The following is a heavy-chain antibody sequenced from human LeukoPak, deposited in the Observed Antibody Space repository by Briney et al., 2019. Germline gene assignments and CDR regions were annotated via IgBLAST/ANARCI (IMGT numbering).Heavy chain of an antibody. Sequence: GGSLRLSYAASGFTFSSYAMSWVGQAPGKALEWVSAISGSGGSTYYADSVKGRFTISRDNSKNTLYLQMNSLRAEDTAVYYCAKDPHYYGSGSFDYWGQGTLVTVSS. CDR1: GFTFSSYA. CDR3: AKDPHYYGSGSFDY. D-gene: IGHD3-10*01. CDR2: ISGSGGST. J-gene: IGHJ4*02. V-gene: IGHV3-23*01.